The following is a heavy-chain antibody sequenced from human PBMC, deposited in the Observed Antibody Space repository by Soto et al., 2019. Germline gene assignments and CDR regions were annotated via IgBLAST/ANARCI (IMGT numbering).Heavy chain of an antibody. CDR2: IYASGST. V-gene: IGHV4-4*07. D-gene: IGHD2-2*01. CDR3: ARACSSTSCYDVFDY. Sequence: PSETLCLTCTVSGGSISSSYWSWIRQPAGKGLEWIGRIYASGSTNYNPSLKSRVTMSVDTSKNQFSLKLRSVTAADTAVYYCARACSSTSCYDVFDYWGQGTLVTVSS. J-gene: IGHJ4*02. CDR1: GGSISSSY.